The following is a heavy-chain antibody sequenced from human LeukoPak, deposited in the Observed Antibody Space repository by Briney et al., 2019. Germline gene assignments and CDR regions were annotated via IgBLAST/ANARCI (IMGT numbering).Heavy chain of an antibody. J-gene: IGHJ4*02. CDR1: GFTFSSYG. Sequence: GGSLRLSCAASGFTFSSYGMHWVRQAPGKGLEWVAVIWYDGTNKYYGDSVKGRFTISRDNSKNTVFLQMNSLRAEDTAVYYCARAAYDSSGYLTLWGRGTLVTVS. V-gene: IGHV3-33*01. D-gene: IGHD3-22*01. CDR2: IWYDGTNK. CDR3: ARAAYDSSGYLTL.